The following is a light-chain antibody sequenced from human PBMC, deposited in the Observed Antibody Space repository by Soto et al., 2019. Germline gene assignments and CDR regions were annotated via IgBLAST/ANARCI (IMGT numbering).Light chain of an antibody. CDR1: SSDVGGYTY. CDR3: CSYAGKYSFL. V-gene: IGLV2-11*01. CDR2: DVT. J-gene: IGLJ2*01. Sequence: QSALTQPRSVSGSPGQSVTISCPGTSSDVGGYTYVSWYQQNAGKPPKLMIYDVTKRPSGVPDRFSGSKSGNTASLTISGLQAEDESDYYCCSYAGKYSFLFGAGTKLTVL.